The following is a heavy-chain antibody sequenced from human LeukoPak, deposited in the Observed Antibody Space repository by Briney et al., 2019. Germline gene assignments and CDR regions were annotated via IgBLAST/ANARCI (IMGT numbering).Heavy chain of an antibody. Sequence: GGSLRLSSAAPRFTFSSYGMTWVRQAPGKGLGWGSTISDTGSGTFYADSVKGRFTTSRDNSQNTLFLQMNRLRADDTAIYCAKEMLRGYYYYGMDVWGQGTTVTVSS. D-gene: IGHD3-10*01. V-gene: IGHV3-23*01. CDR1: RFTFSSYG. CDR2: ISDTGSGT. J-gene: IGHJ6*02. CDR3: AKEMLRGYYYYGMDV.